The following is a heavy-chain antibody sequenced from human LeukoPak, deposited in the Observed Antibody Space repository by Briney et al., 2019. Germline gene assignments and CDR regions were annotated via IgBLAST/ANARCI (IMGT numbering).Heavy chain of an antibody. CDR2: INHSGST. J-gene: IGHJ4*02. D-gene: IGHD3-10*01. CDR1: GGSFSGYY. CDR3: ARGYSRRVGSYYAL. V-gene: IGHV4-34*01. Sequence: PSETLSLTCAVYGGSFSGYYWSWIRQPPGKGLEWIGEINHSGSTNYNPSLKSRVTISVDTSKNQFSLKLSSVTAADTAVYYCARGYSRRVGSYYALWGQGTLVTVSS.